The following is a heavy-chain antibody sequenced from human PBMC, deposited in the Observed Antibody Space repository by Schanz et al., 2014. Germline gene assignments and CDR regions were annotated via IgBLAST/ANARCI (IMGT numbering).Heavy chain of an antibody. CDR3: AREEGYGYGPGAFDI. Sequence: QVQLVESGGGVVQPGRSLRLSCAASGFTFSKYGVHWVRQAPGKGLEWVAVIWYNGSNKYYADSVRGRFTISRDNSKNTLSLQMNSLRAEDTAVYYCAREEGYGYGPGAFDIWGQGTMVTVSS. J-gene: IGHJ3*02. CDR2: IWYNGSNK. D-gene: IGHD5-18*01. CDR1: GFTFSKYG. V-gene: IGHV3-33*01.